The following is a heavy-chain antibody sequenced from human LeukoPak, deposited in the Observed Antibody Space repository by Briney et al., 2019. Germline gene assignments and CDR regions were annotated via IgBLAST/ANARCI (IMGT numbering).Heavy chain of an antibody. CDR2: IYPGDSDT. CDR1: GYRFTSYW. CDR3: ARHARAGANYYGSGSPDY. Sequence: GAPLKISSKGPGYRFTSYWIGWVRQMPGKGLEWMGIIYPGDSDTTYRPSFQGQVTISSDKSISTAYLQWSSLKASDTAMYYFARHARAGANYYGSGSPDYWGQGTLVTVSS. V-gene: IGHV5-51*01. D-gene: IGHD3-10*01. J-gene: IGHJ4*02.